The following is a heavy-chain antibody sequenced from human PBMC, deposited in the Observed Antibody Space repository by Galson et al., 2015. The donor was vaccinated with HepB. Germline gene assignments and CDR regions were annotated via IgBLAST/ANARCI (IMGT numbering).Heavy chain of an antibody. CDR3: ARGQWPSYGMDV. D-gene: IGHD6-19*01. CDR2: ISGYNGDT. J-gene: IGHJ6*02. CDR1: GYTFTSYG. Sequence: SVKVSCKASGYTFTSYGITWVRQAPGQGLEWMGWISGYNGDTNYALKLQGRVTMTTDTSTSTAYMELRGLRSDDTAVYYCARGQWPSYGMDVWGQGTTVTVSS. V-gene: IGHV1-18*04.